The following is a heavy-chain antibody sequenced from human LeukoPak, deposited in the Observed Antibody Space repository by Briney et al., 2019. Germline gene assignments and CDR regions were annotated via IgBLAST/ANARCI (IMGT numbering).Heavy chain of an antibody. CDR2: INPNSGGT. D-gene: IGHD2-15*01. CDR1: GYTFTGYY. Sequence: GASVKVSCKASGYTFTGYYMHWVRQAPGQGLEWMGWINPNSGGTNYAQKFQGRVTMTRDTSISTAYMELSRLRSDDTAVYSCASIRESSGALDAFDIWGQGTMVTVSS. J-gene: IGHJ3*02. CDR3: ASIRESSGALDAFDI. V-gene: IGHV1-2*02.